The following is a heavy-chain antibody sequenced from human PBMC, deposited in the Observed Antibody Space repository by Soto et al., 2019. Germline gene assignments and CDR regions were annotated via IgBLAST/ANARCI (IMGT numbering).Heavy chain of an antibody. CDR3: ARRPYSGSYQVTDY. CDR2: ISSSSSYI. Sequence: EVQLVESGGGLVKPGGSPRLSCAASGFTFSSYSMNWVRQAPGKGLEWVSSISSSSSYIYYADSVKGRFTISRDNAKNSLYLQMNSLRAEDTAVYYCARRPYSGSYQVTDYWGQGTLVTVSS. V-gene: IGHV3-21*01. CDR1: GFTFSSYS. J-gene: IGHJ4*02. D-gene: IGHD1-26*01.